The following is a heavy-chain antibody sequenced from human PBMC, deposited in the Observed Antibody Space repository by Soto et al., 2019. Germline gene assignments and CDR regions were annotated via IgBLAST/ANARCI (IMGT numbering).Heavy chain of an antibody. CDR2: IYWNDDK. Sequence: SGPTLVNPTQTLTLTCTFSGFSLSTSGVGVGWIRQPPGKALEWLALIYWNDDKRYSPSLKSRLTITKDTSKNQVVLIMTNMDPVDTATYYCAHRQLAAATETGYFDYWGQGTLVTVSS. J-gene: IGHJ4*02. D-gene: IGHD6-13*01. CDR3: AHRQLAAATETGYFDY. CDR1: GFSLSTSGVG. V-gene: IGHV2-5*01.